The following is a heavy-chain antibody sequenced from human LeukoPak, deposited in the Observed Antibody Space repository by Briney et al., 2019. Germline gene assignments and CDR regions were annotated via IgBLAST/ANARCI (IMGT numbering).Heavy chain of an antibody. CDR3: ARDPGFGYDSSAEDAFDI. CDR1: GFTFSSYS. V-gene: IGHV3-21*01. J-gene: IGHJ3*02. CDR2: ISSSSSYI. Sequence: GGSLRLSCAASGFTFSSYSMNWVLQAPGKGLEWVSSISSSSSYIYYADSVKGRFTISRDNAKNSLYLQMNSLRAEDTAVYYCARDPGFGYDSSAEDAFDIWGQGTMVTVSS. D-gene: IGHD3-22*01.